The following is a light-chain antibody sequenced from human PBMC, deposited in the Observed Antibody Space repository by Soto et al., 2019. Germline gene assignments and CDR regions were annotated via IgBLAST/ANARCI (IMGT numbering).Light chain of an antibody. CDR3: QQYKNWPPVT. CDR2: GAS. CDR1: QSVSTN. V-gene: IGKV3-15*01. Sequence: EIVMTQSPATLSVSPGERATLSCRASQSVSTNLAWYQQKPGQAPRLLVFGASTRATGIPARVSGSGSGTEFTLTISSLQSEDFAIYYCQQYKNWPPVTFGGGTKVEIK. J-gene: IGKJ4*01.